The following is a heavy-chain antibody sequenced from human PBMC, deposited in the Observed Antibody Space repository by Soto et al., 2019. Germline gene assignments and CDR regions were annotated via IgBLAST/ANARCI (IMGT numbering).Heavy chain of an antibody. D-gene: IGHD3-10*01. J-gene: IGHJ3*02. Sequence: HLQQRGAGLLRPSETLSLTCDVYGGSFSGYYWSWVRQAPGKGLEWSVEINHSGSPNYNPSLQSRVSVSVDTSKTHFSLKLSSVTAADTAVYYCATFPPEGRTATSRGDDAFDIWGQGTLVTVS. CDR2: INHSGSP. CDR1: GGSFSGYY. V-gene: IGHV4-34*02. CDR3: ATFPPEGRTATSRGDDAFDI.